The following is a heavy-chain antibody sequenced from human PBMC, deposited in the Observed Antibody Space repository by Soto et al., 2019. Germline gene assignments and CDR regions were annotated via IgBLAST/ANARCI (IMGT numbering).Heavy chain of an antibody. J-gene: IGHJ6*02. CDR1: GGSISSGGYY. CDR3: ARGPLSPRAYGMDV. V-gene: IGHV4-31*03. CDR2: IYYSGST. Sequence: SETLSLTCTVSGGSISSGGYYWSWIRQHPGKGLEWIGYIYYSGSTYYNPSLKSRVTISVDTSKNQFSLKLSSVTAADTAVYYCARGPLSPRAYGMDVWGQGTTVTVSS.